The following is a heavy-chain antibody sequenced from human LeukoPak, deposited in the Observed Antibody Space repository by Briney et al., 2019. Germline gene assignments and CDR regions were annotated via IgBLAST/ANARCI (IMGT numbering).Heavy chain of an antibody. CDR3: AKGSYLRTYSGFDY. Sequence: GGSLRLSCAASGFTFSDYYMSWIRQAPGKGLEWLSYISSGGSTIYYADSVKGRFTISRDNAKNSLYLQMNSLRAEDTAVYYCAKGSYLRTYSGFDYWGQGTLVTVSS. J-gene: IGHJ4*02. CDR1: GFTFSDYY. V-gene: IGHV3-11*01. CDR2: ISSGGSTI. D-gene: IGHD5-12*01.